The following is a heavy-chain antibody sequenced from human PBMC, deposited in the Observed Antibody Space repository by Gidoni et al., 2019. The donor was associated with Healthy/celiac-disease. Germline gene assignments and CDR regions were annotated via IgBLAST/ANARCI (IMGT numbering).Heavy chain of an antibody. Sequence: QVQLVESGGGVVQPGRYLRLSCAASGFTFSSYVLHWVRQAPGKGLEWVAFIWYDGSNKYYADSVKGRFTISRDNSKNTLYLQMNSLRAEDTAVYYCARDGRQRGWYEGGYYYYYGMDVWGQGTTVTVSS. D-gene: IGHD6-19*01. CDR3: ARDGRQRGWYEGGYYYYYGMDV. CDR2: IWYDGSNK. V-gene: IGHV3-33*01. J-gene: IGHJ6*02. CDR1: GFTFSSYV.